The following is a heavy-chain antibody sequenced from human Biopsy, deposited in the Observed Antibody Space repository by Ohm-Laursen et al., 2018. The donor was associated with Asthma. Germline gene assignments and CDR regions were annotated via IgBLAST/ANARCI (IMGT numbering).Heavy chain of an antibody. J-gene: IGHJ5*02. CDR1: DGYLTGHY. V-gene: IGHV4-34*01. CDR3: ARAAITGIRGWFDP. Sequence: GTLSLTCTVYDGYLTGHYWNWIRQPPGKGPEWIGEIDQSGYTNYNPSLKSRVTISADTSKNQFHLNLSSVTAADTAVYFCARAAITGIRGWFDPWGQGTQVTVSS. D-gene: IGHD1-20*01. CDR2: IDQSGYT.